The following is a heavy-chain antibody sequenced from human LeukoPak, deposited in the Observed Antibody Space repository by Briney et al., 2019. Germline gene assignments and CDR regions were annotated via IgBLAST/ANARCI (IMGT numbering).Heavy chain of an antibody. CDR3: ARGDDSSGQVDY. J-gene: IGHJ4*02. CDR2: ISSRSSTI. D-gene: IGHD3-22*01. CDR1: GFTFSSYS. Sequence: GGSLRLSCAASGFTFSSYSMNWVRQAPGKGLEWISYISSRSSTIYYADSVKGRFTISRDNAKNSLYLQMNSLRDEDTAVYYCARGDDSSGQVDYWGQGTLVTVSS. V-gene: IGHV3-48*02.